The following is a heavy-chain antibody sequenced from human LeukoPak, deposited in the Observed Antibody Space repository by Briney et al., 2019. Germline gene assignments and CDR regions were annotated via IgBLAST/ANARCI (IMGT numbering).Heavy chain of an antibody. J-gene: IGHJ6*03. D-gene: IGHD4-17*01. V-gene: IGHV1-18*01. CDR1: GYTFTSYG. Sequence: ASVKVSCKASGYTFTSYGISWVRQAPGQGLEWMGWISAYNGNTNYAQKLQGRVTMTTDTSTSTAYMELRSLRSDDTAVYYCARDGDYGGDYYYYYYMDVWGKGTTVTISS. CDR2: ISAYNGNT. CDR3: ARDGDYGGDYYYYYYMDV.